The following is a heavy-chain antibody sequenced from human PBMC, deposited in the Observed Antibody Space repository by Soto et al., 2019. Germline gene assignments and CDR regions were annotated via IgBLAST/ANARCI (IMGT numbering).Heavy chain of an antibody. CDR3: ANLYYYDSSGYYENYYCYGMDV. Sequence: QVQLVQSGAEVKKPGSSVKVSCKASGGTFSSYAISWVRQAPGQGLEWMGGIIPIFGTANYAQKFQGRVTITADESTSTAYMELSSLRSEDTAVYYCANLYYYDSSGYYENYYCYGMDVWGQGTTVTVSS. D-gene: IGHD3-22*01. J-gene: IGHJ6*02. CDR1: GGTFSSYA. CDR2: IIPIFGTA. V-gene: IGHV1-69*01.